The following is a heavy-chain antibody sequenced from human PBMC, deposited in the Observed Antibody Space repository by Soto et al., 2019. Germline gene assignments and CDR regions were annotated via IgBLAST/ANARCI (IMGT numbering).Heavy chain of an antibody. Sequence: PGGSLRLSCAASGFTFSNNDMNWVRQAPGKGLEWVSFISSSSRNTYYADSVKGRFTISRDNAKNSLYLQMNSLRDEDTSVYYCASLPLVYHYYGMDVWGQGTTVTVSS. V-gene: IGHV3-48*02. CDR2: ISSSSRNT. J-gene: IGHJ6*02. CDR3: ASLPLVYHYYGMDV. D-gene: IGHD2-8*02. CDR1: GFTFSNND.